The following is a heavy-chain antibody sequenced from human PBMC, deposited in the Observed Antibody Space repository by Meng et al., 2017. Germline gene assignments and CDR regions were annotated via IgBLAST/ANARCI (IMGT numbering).Heavy chain of an antibody. Sequence: SETLSLTCTVAGYSISSGYYWGWIRQPPVKGLEWIGSIYHSGSTKYNPSLKSRVTISVDTSKNQFSLKLSSVTAADTAVYYCARDLITTDIWGQGTLVTVSS. CDR3: ARDLITTDI. CDR2: IYHSGST. J-gene: IGHJ4*02. V-gene: IGHV4-38-2*02. D-gene: IGHD3-22*01. CDR1: GYSISSGYY.